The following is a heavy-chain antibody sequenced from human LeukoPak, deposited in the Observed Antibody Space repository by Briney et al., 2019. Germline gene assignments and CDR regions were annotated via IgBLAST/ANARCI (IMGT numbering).Heavy chain of an antibody. CDR3: ARGRGRGYYYGSGSKVVDY. CDR1: GYTFTSYD. D-gene: IGHD3-10*01. Sequence: ALVKVSCKASGYTFTSYDINWVRQATGQGLEWMGWMNPNSGNTGYAQKFQGRVTMTRNTSISAAYMELSSLRSEDTAVYYCARGRGRGYYYGSGSKVVDYWGQGTLVTVSS. J-gene: IGHJ4*02. V-gene: IGHV1-8*01. CDR2: MNPNSGNT.